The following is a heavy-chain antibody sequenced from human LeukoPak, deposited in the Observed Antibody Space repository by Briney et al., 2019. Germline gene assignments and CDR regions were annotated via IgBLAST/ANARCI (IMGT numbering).Heavy chain of an antibody. CDR2: ISGSGGST. V-gene: IGHV3-23*01. D-gene: IGHD2-21*02. Sequence: PGGSLRLSCAASGFTFSSYAMSWVRQAPRKGLEWVSAISGSGGSTYYADSVKGRFTISRDNSKNTLYLQMNSLRAEDTAVYYCAKRRGYCGGDCYSGDPFDYWGQGTLVTVSS. CDR3: AKRRGYCGGDCYSGDPFDY. CDR1: GFTFSSYA. J-gene: IGHJ4*02.